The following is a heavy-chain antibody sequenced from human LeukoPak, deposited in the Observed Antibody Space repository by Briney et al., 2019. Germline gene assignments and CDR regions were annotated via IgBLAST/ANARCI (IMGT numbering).Heavy chain of an antibody. CDR1: GFSISSYA. CDR2: IRGSSA. V-gene: IGHV3-23*01. D-gene: IGHD2-2*02. J-gene: IGHJ4*02. CDR3: AKNLMEYTHGYFDY. Sequence: GGSLRLSCAASGFSISSYAMTWGRQTPGKGVEWVSGIRGSSAYYADSVKGRFTISGDNSKNTLYLQMNSLRAEDTAVYYCAKNLMEYTHGYFDYWGQGTLVTVSS.